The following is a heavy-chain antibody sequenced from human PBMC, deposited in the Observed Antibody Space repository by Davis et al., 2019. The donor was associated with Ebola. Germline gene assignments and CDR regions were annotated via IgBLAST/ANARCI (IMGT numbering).Heavy chain of an antibody. CDR2: IYPGDSDA. Sequence: GGFLRLSCKASGYSFTTYWIGWVRQMPGKGLEWMGIIYPGDSDARYSPSFQGQVTISADKSISTAYLQWSGLKASDTAMYYCARQGPVTSDGYSYYAMDVWGTGTTVTVSS. J-gene: IGHJ6*04. D-gene: IGHD4-11*01. V-gene: IGHV5-51*01. CDR1: GYSFTTYW. CDR3: ARQGPVTSDGYSYYAMDV.